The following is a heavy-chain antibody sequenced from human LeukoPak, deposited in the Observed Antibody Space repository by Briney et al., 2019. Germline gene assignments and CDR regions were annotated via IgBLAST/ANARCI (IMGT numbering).Heavy chain of an antibody. Sequence: GSLRLSCAASGFSFSDFWMSWVRQAPGKGLECVANIRHDGNAKNYVPSVRGRFTISRDNAKDSLYLQMNSLTVEDTAVYYCATSHDSAGNDWGQGTLVTVSS. CDR1: GFSFSDFW. V-gene: IGHV3-7*01. D-gene: IGHD2-15*01. J-gene: IGHJ4*02. CDR2: IRHDGNAK. CDR3: ATSHDSAGND.